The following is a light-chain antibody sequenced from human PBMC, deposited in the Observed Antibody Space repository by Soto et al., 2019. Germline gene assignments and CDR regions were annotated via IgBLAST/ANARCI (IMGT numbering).Light chain of an antibody. CDR1: PSVSSSD. CDR3: QQFDSSLYT. V-gene: IGKV3-20*01. Sequence: ESVLTQSPGTLSLSPGEIATLSCRASPSVSSSDFAWYQQKPGQAPRLLIYGASSRATGIPDRFSGSGSGTDFALSISRLEPEDFAVYYGQQFDSSLYTFGQGTKMEIK. CDR2: GAS. J-gene: IGKJ2*01.